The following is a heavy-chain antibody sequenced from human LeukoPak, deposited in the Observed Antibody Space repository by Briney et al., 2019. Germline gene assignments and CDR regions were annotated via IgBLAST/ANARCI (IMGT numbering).Heavy chain of an antibody. V-gene: IGHV4-39*07. CDR1: GGSISSSSYY. Sequence: NPSETLSLTCTVSGGSISSSSYYWGWIRQPPGKGLEWIGSIYYSGSTYYNPSLKSRVTISVDTSKNQFSLKLSSVTAADTAVYYCARQFTRTESYVAYFDYWGQGTLVTVSS. CDR3: ARQFTRTESYVAYFDY. D-gene: IGHD3/OR15-3a*01. CDR2: IYYSGST. J-gene: IGHJ4*02.